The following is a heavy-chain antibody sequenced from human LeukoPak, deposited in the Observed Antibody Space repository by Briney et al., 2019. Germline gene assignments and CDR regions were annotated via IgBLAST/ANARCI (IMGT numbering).Heavy chain of an antibody. V-gene: IGHV1-18*01. J-gene: IGHJ4*02. CDR3: AREFSPFRPSGYLY. Sequence: ASVKVSCKASGYTFTSYGISWVRQAPGRGLEWMGWISAYNGNTNYAQKLQGRVTMTTDTSTSTAYMELRSLRSDDTAVYYCAREFSPFRPSGYLYWGQGTLVTVSS. D-gene: IGHD3-9*01. CDR2: ISAYNGNT. CDR1: GYTFTSYG.